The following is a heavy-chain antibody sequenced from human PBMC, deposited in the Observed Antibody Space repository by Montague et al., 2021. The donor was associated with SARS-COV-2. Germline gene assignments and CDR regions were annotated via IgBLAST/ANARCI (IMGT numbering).Heavy chain of an antibody. CDR1: GFTFSSYA. V-gene: IGHV3-23*01. CDR2: ISGSGGST. Sequence: SLRLSCAASGFTFSSYAMSWVRQAPGKGLEWVSAISGSGGSTYYADSVKGRFTISRDNSKNTLYLQMNSLRAEDTAVYYFAKDFPIVVVPAAMHWGQGTLVTVSS. D-gene: IGHD2-2*01. J-gene: IGHJ4*02. CDR3: AKDFPIVVVPAAMH.